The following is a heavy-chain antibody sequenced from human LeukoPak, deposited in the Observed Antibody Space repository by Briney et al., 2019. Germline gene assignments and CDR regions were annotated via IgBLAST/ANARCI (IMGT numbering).Heavy chain of an antibody. Sequence: ASVKVSCKVSGYTFTSYYMHWVRQAPGQGLEWMGIINPSGGSTSYAQKFQGRVTMTRDTSTSTVYMELSSLRSEDTAVYYCAGGAAAYHCSSTSCYREIDGMDVWGKGTTVTVSS. CDR1: GYTFTSYY. CDR3: AGGAAAYHCSSTSCYREIDGMDV. J-gene: IGHJ6*04. D-gene: IGHD2-2*01. CDR2: INPSGGST. V-gene: IGHV1-46*01.